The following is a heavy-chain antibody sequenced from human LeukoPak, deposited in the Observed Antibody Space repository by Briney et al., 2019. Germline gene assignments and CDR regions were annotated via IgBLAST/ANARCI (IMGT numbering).Heavy chain of an antibody. J-gene: IGHJ6*04. D-gene: IGHD3-10*01. Sequence: PGRSPRLSCAASGFTFSSYGMHWVRQAPGKGLEWVAVISYDGSNKYYADSVKGRFTISRDNAKNTLYLQMNSLRAEDTAVYYCAKSRESDYYYGRDVWGKGTTVTVSS. CDR1: GFTFSSYG. CDR2: ISYDGSNK. V-gene: IGHV3-30*18. CDR3: AKSRESDYYYGRDV.